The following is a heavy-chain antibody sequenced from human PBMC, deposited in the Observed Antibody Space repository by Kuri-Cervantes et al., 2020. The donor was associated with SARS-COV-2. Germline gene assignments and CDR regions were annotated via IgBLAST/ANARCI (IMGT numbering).Heavy chain of an antibody. CDR1: GNTFTGYY. CDR2: INLNTDGT. J-gene: IGHJ5*02. V-gene: IGHV1-2*02. CDR3: ARDPAWTGDGP. D-gene: IGHD3/OR15-3a*01. Sequence: ASVKVSCKASGNTFTGYYIHWVRQAPGQGLEWMGWINLNTDGTHYAQNFQGRVTMTRDTSISTAYMELTRLRSDDTAVYYCARDPAWTGDGPWGQGTLVTSPQ.